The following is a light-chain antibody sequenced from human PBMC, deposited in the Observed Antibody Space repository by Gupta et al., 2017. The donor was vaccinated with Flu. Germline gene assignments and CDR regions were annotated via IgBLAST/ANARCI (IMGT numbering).Light chain of an antibody. CDR3: QEYNGYWA. Sequence: DIQMTQSPSTLSAYVGDRVTITCRASQSISSWLSWYQQKPGKAPKLLIYKASTLESGVPSRFSGSGFGTEFTLTISRLQPDDFATYYCQEYNGYWALGQGTKVEIK. CDR2: KAS. CDR1: QSISSW. J-gene: IGKJ1*01. V-gene: IGKV1-5*03.